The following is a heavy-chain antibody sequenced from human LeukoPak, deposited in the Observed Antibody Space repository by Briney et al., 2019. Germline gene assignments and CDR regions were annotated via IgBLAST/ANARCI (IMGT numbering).Heavy chain of an antibody. CDR1: GYTFTGYY. V-gene: IGHV1-2*06. J-gene: IGHJ3*02. CDR2: INPNSGGT. Sequence: GASVKVSCKASGYTFTGYYMHWGRQAPGQGLEWMGRINPNSGGTNYAQKFQGRVTMTRDTSISTAYMELSRLRSDDTAVYYCARTSIVRGSYSQGDAFDIWGQGTMVTVSS. D-gene: IGHD1-26*01. CDR3: ARTSIVRGSYSQGDAFDI.